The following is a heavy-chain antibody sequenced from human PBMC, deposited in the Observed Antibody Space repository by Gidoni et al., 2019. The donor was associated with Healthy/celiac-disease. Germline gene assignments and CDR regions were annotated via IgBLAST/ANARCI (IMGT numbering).Heavy chain of an antibody. J-gene: IGHJ4*02. CDR2: IYYSGNI. CDR1: GGSISSTSYY. D-gene: IGHD6-19*01. Sequence: QLQLQESGPGLVKPSETLSLSCTVSGGSISSTSYYWGWIRQPPGKGLEWIGSIYYSGNIYYNPSLKSRVTISVDTSKNQFSLKLSSVTAADTAVYYCARHRTGALAGTGDSGKDYWGQGTLVTVSS. V-gene: IGHV4-39*01. CDR3: ARHRTGALAGTGDSGKDY.